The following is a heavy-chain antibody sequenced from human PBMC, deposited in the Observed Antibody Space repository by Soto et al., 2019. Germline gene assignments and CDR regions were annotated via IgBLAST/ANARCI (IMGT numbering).Heavy chain of an antibody. Sequence: ETLSLTCTVSGGSISSYYWSWIRQPPGKGLEWIGYIYYSGSTNYNPSLKSRVTISVDTSKNQFSLKLSSVTAADTAVYYCARNGDYFHRFDPWGQGTLVTVSS. V-gene: IGHV4-59*08. CDR1: GGSISSYY. CDR2: IYYSGST. D-gene: IGHD4-17*01. J-gene: IGHJ5*02. CDR3: ARNGDYFHRFDP.